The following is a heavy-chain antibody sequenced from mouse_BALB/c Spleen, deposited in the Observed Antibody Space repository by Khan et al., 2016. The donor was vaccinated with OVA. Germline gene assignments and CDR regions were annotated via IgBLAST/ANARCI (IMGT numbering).Heavy chain of an antibody. CDR3: ARGNYYGSSSWFGY. J-gene: IGHJ3*01. CDR1: GYTFSSYW. Sequence: QVQLPQSGAELMKPGASVKISCKATGYTFSSYWIEWVKQRPGHGLEWIGEILPGSGRNNYNEKFKGKATFTADTSSNTAYMQLSSLTSEDTAVYDGARGNYYGSSSWFGYWGQGTLVTVSA. CDR2: ILPGSGRN. V-gene: IGHV1-9*01. D-gene: IGHD1-1*01.